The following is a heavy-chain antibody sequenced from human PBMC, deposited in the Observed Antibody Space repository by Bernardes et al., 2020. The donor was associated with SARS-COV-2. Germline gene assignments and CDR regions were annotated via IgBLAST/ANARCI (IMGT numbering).Heavy chain of an antibody. CDR1: GFTFSSYA. CDR3: ATLHFRFDSSGDTVWDY. CDR2: ISGSGGST. V-gene: IGHV3-23*01. J-gene: IGHJ4*02. Sequence: GWSLRLSCAASGFTFSSYAMSWVRQAPGKGLEWVSAISGSGGSTYYADSVKGRFTISRDNSKNTLYLQMNSLRAEDTAVYYCATLHFRFDSSGDTVWDYWGQGTLVTVSS. D-gene: IGHD3-10*01.